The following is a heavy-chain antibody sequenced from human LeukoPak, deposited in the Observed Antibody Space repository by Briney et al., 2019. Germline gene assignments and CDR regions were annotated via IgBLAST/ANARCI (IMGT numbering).Heavy chain of an antibody. CDR3: ARHRAVGGGHSTTWYTDY. CDR2: IDPGDSEI. V-gene: IGHV5-51*01. J-gene: IGHJ4*02. Sequence: GEPLKISCQGLGYSFSMYWIGWVRHMPGKGLEWMGVIDPGDSEITYSPSFQGHVTISVDKSVNTAYLQWSTLKASDTALYYCARHRAVGGGHSTTWYTDYWGQGTLVSVS. D-gene: IGHD6-13*01. CDR1: GYSFSMYW.